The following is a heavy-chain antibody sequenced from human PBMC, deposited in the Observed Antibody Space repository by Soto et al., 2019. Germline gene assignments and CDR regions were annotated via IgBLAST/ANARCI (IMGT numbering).Heavy chain of an antibody. CDR1: GGSFSGYY. Sequence: ETLSLTCAVYGGSFSGYYWSWIRQPPGKGLEWIGEINHSGSTNYNPSLKSRVTISVDTSKNQFSLKLSSVTAADTAVYYCARVLSAVQSKITTHYYYYGMDVWGQGTTVTVSS. CDR2: INHSGST. CDR3: ARVLSAVQSKITTHYYYYGMDV. D-gene: IGHD3-16*01. J-gene: IGHJ6*02. V-gene: IGHV4-34*01.